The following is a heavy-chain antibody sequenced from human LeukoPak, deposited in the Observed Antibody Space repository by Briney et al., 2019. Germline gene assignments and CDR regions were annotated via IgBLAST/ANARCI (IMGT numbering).Heavy chain of an antibody. CDR3: AKSLPRGYIYSSDY. J-gene: IGHJ4*02. D-gene: IGHD5-18*01. V-gene: IGHV3-23*01. Sequence: GGSLRLSCAASGFTFSNYAMTWVRQAPGKGLKWVSTISGSGGSTDYADSVKGRFTIPRDNSKNTLYLQMNSLGAEDTAVYYCAKSLPRGYIYSSDYWGQGTLVTVSS. CDR2: ISGSGGST. CDR1: GFTFSNYA.